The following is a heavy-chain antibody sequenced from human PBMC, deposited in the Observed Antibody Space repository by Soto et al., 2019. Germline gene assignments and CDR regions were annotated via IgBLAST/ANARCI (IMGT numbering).Heavy chain of an antibody. D-gene: IGHD3-3*01. CDR2: ISWNVGSI. V-gene: IGHV3-9*01. J-gene: IGHJ4*02. CDR3: AKGVAGWYYFDY. Sequence: GVSLRLSCAASGFTFDDYAMHWVRQAPGKGLEWVSGISWNVGSIAYADSVKGRFTISRDNAKNSLYLQMNSLRAEDTALYYCAKGVAGWYYFDYWGQGTLVTVSS. CDR1: GFTFDDYA.